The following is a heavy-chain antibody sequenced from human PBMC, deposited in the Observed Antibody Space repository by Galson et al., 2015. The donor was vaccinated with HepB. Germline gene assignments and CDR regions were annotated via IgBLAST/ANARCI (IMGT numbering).Heavy chain of an antibody. V-gene: IGHV1-18*03. CDR3: ARDPSQDYGDYWFDP. D-gene: IGHD4-17*01. CDR2: ISGYNGNT. J-gene: IGHJ5*02. Sequence: SVKVSCKASGYSFTNYPISWVRQAPGQGLEWMGWISGYNGNTNYAQKFQGRVTMTTDTSTSTAYMELKSLRSDDMAVYYCARDPSQDYGDYWFDPWGQGTLVTVSS. CDR1: GYSFTNYP.